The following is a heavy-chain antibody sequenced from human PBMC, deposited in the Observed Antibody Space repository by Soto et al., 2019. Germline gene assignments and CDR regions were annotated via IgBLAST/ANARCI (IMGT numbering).Heavy chain of an antibody. D-gene: IGHD6-6*01. J-gene: IGHJ4*02. V-gene: IGHV1-18*04. CDR2: ISAYDGST. Sequence: QIQLVQSGAEVKKPGASVRVSCKASGYTFTTYGITWVRQAPGQGLEWMGWISAYDGSTNYAQKLQGRDSMTTDSSTSTAYMDLRSLRSDDTAVYYCARDPASAYSSSSFDYWGQGTLVTVSS. CDR1: GYTFTTYG. CDR3: ARDPASAYSSSSFDY.